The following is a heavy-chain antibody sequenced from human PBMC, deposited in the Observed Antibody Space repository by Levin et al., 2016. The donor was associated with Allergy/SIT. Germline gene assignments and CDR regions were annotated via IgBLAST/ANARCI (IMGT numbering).Heavy chain of an antibody. D-gene: IGHD6-13*01. J-gene: IGHJ4*02. Sequence: WVRQAPGQGLEWMGGIIPIFGTANYAQKFQGRVTITADESTSTAYMELSSLRSEDTAVYYCARGGIAAAGAFDYWGQGTLVTVSS. V-gene: IGHV1-69*01. CDR2: IIPIFGTA. CDR3: ARGGIAAAGAFDY.